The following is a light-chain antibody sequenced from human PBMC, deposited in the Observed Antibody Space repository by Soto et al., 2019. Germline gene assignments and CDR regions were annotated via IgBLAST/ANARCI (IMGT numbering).Light chain of an antibody. CDR2: DVS. V-gene: IGLV2-11*01. J-gene: IGLJ3*02. Sequence: QSALTQPRSVSGSPGQSATISCTGTNSDIGGYNYVSWYQQHPGKAPKVMIYDVSRRPSGVPDRFSGSKSGNTASLTISGLQAEDEADYYCCSYAATYNFWVFGGGTKVTVL. CDR3: CSYAATYNFWV. CDR1: NSDIGGYNY.